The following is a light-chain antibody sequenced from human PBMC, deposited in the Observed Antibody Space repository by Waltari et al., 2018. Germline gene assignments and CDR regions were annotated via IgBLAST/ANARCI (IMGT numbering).Light chain of an antibody. V-gene: IGKV3-20*01. CDR1: QNVSQNH. Sequence: EIVLTQSPGTLSLSPGATAILPCRASQNVSQNHVAWFQVKPGQPPRLLIYAAANRAPGVPVKFSGRGSGTDFSLTILIVEPEDFAVYSCHQYGSSIRSFGQGTKVEVK. J-gene: IGKJ1*01. CDR2: AAA. CDR3: HQYGSSIRS.